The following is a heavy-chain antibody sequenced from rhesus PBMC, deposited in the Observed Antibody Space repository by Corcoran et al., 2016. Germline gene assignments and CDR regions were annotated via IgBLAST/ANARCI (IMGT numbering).Heavy chain of an antibody. Sequence: LQLLASGPGLVKPSETLSLTCAVSGGSISSNYWRWLRKPPGTGLEWSGRISGSGGRTDYNPALTSGGTIATDTSKDQCSLKVSSLTAADTAVYYCARESGRFYLDAVDFWGQGISVTVSS. D-gene: IGHD3-16*01. J-gene: IGHJ3*01. CDR2: ISGSGGRT. CDR1: GGSISSNY. V-gene: IGHV4-173*01. CDR3: ARESGRFYLDAVDF.